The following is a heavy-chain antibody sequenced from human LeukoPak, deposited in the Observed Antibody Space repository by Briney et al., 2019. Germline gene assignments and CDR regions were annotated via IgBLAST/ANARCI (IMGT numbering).Heavy chain of an antibody. CDR1: GGSFSGYY. CDR3: ARGRYCSGGSCYFFRNSRPFFDY. V-gene: IGHV4-34*01. D-gene: IGHD2-15*01. CDR2: INHSGST. J-gene: IGHJ4*02. Sequence: SETLSPTCAVYGGSFSGYYWSWIRQPPGKGLEWIGEINHSGSTNYNPSLKSRVTISVDTSKNQFSLKLSSVTAADTAVYYCARGRYCSGGSCYFFRNSRPFFDYWGQGTLVTVSS.